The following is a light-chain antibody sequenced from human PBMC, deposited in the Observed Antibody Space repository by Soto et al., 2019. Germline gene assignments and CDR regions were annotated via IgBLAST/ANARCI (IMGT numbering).Light chain of an antibody. CDR3: QQYNNWPPT. V-gene: IGKV3-15*01. CDR2: DGS. CDR1: PSVSSN. Sequence: IVMTQYPATLSVSPGERATLSCRTSPSVSSNLDWNQHKPGQAPTLLSYDGSTRALGITARCSGSESVTEFTLTIISLQSEDFAVYCCQQYNNWPPTVGPGTKVDIK. J-gene: IGKJ3*01.